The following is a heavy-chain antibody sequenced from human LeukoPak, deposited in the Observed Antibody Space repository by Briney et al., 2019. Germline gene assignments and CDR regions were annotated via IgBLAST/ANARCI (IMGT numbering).Heavy chain of an antibody. V-gene: IGHV3-23*01. D-gene: IGHD3-10*02. J-gene: IGHJ6*04. CDR1: GGSISSSN. Sequence: SSETLSLTCAVSGGSISSSNWWSWVRPPPGKGLEWVSTISGGGDATYYADSVKGRFTISRDNSKNTLYLQMNSLRAEDTAVYYCAELGITMIGGVWGKGTTVTISS. CDR3: AELGITMIGGV. CDR2: ISGGGDAT.